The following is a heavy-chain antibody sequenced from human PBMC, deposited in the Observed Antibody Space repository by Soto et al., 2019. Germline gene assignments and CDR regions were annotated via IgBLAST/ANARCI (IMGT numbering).Heavy chain of an antibody. J-gene: IGHJ6*02. V-gene: IGHV3-15*01. CDR2: IKSKTDGGTA. CDR3: TTDRSSREGGMDV. Sequence: AGGSLRLSCAASGFTFSNAWMSWVRQAPGKGLEWVGRIKSKTDGGTADYAAPVKGRFTISRDDSKNTLYLQMNSLKTEDTAVCYCTTDRSSREGGMDVWGQGTTVTSP. CDR1: GFTFSNAW. D-gene: IGHD3-10*01.